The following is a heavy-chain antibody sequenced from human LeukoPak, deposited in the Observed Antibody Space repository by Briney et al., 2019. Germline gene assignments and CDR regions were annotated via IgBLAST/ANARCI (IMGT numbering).Heavy chain of an antibody. CDR3: AKDIKPWWLLDY. CDR1: GLTFSSYA. J-gene: IGHJ4*02. CDR2: ISYDGSNK. D-gene: IGHD2-15*01. V-gene: IGHV3-30*18. Sequence: GGSLRLSCAASGLTFSSYAMNWVRQAPAKGLERVAVISYDGSNKYYADSVKGRFTIYRDNSKNTLYLKMNSLRAEDTAVYYCAKDIKPWWLLDYWGQGTLVTVSS.